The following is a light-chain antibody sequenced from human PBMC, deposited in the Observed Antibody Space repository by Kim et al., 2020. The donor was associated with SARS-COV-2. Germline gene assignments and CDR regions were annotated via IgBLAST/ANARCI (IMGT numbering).Light chain of an antibody. CDR3: QQYDSYSYT. J-gene: IGKJ2*01. CDR1: QSISNW. CDR2: KAS. Sequence: SASVCDRVTITCRASQSISNWLMWFQQKPGRATKLLIYKASNLGSGVPSRFSGSGSGTEFTLTITSLQPDDFATYYCQQYDSYSYTFGQGTKLEI. V-gene: IGKV1-5*03.